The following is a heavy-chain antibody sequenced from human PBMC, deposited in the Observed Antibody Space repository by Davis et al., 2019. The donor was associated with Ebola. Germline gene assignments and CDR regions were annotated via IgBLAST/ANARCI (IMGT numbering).Heavy chain of an antibody. CDR3: AIPDCSGANCYSVYIKN. V-gene: IGHV3-33*01. J-gene: IGHJ4*02. Sequence: GGSLRLSCAASGFNFRGYGMHWVRQAPDKGLEWVAVIWYDGSRKYYGDSVKGRFTISRDNSNNLLYLQMNSLRAEDTAVYYCAIPDCSGANCYSVYIKNWGQGTLVTVSS. CDR1: GFNFRGYG. D-gene: IGHD2-15*01. CDR2: IWYDGSRK.